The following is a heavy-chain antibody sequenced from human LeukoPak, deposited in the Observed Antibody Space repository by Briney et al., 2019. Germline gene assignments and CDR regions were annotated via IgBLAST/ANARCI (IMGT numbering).Heavy chain of an antibody. V-gene: IGHV4-59*01. CDR1: GGSIKSYY. CDR2: IYNSGSA. Sequence: SETLSLTCTVSGGSIKSYYWSWIRQPPGKGLEWIGYIYNSGSANYNPSLKSRVTISVDTSKNQFSLRLSSVTAADTAVYYCARESETTLGGYYYGMDVWGQGTTVTVSS. J-gene: IGHJ6*02. D-gene: IGHD3-16*01. CDR3: ARESETTLGGYYYGMDV.